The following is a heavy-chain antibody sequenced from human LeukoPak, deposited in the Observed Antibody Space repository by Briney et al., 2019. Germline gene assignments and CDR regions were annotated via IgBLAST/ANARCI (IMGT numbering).Heavy chain of an antibody. CDR3: AKDGDYYDSGGYSSFFDY. D-gene: IGHD3-22*01. CDR1: GFIFSSYA. CDR2: ISGSGGST. J-gene: IGHJ4*02. Sequence: GGSLRLSCAASGFIFSSYAMSWVRQAPGKGLEWVSAISGSGGSTYYADSVKGRFTISRDNSKNTLSLQMNSLRAEDTAVYYCAKDGDYYDSGGYSSFFDYWGQGTLVTVSS. V-gene: IGHV3-23*01.